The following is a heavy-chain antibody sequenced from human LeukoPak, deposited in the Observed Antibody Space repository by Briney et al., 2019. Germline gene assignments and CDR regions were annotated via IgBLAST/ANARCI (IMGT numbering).Heavy chain of an antibody. CDR3: ARDQEGFDY. V-gene: IGHV1-46*01. J-gene: IGHJ4*02. CDR2: IYPRDGST. CDR1: GYTFTSNY. Sequence: ASVNVSCKASGYTFTSNYIHWVRQAPGQGLEWMGMIYPRDGSTSYAQKFQGRVTVTRDTSTSTVHMELSGLRSEDTAVYYCARDQEGFDYWGQGTLVTVSP.